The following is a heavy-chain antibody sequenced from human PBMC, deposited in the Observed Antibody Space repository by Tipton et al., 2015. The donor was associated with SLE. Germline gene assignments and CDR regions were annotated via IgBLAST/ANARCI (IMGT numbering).Heavy chain of an antibody. D-gene: IGHD3-3*01. CDR1: GGSISGSTYS. Sequence: TLSLTCTVSGGSISGSTYSWDWIRQAPGKGLEWIGSMYFSGNTYYNPFLRSRVTISADTSKNQFSLKLTSVTAADTAVYYCASLGDRGGVVTWGQGTLVTVSS. CDR3: ASLGDRGGVVT. J-gene: IGHJ4*02. V-gene: IGHV4-39*07. CDR2: MYFSGNT.